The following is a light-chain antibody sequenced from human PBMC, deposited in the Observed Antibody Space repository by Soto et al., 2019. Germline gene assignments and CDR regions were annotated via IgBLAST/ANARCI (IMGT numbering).Light chain of an antibody. V-gene: IGKV3-11*01. CDR2: DGS. J-gene: IGKJ1*01. CDR3: QQRSNWPRT. Sequence: EIVLTQSPATLSLSPGERATLSCMASQSVSSYLAWYQQKPGQAPRLLIYDGSNRATGIPARFSGSGSGTDFTLTISSLEPEDFAVYYCQQRSNWPRTFGQGTKVDIK. CDR1: QSVSSY.